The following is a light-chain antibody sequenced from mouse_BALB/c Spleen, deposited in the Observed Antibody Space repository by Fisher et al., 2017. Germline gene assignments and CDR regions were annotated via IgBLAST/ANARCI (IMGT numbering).Light chain of an antibody. CDR3: QQSNEDPYT. Sequence: DIVMTQTTSSLSASLGDRVTISCSASQGISNYLNWYQQKPDGTVKLLIYYTSSLHSGVPSRFSGSGSGTDFTLNIHPVEEEDAATYYCQQSNEDPYTFGGGTKLEIK. CDR1: QGISNY. V-gene: IGKV10-94*01. J-gene: IGKJ2*01. CDR2: YTS.